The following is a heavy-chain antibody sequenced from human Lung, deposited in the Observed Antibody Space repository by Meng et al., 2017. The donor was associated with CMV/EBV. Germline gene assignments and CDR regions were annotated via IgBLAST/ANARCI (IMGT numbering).Heavy chain of an antibody. J-gene: IGHJ5*02. Sequence: SVSSASYYWSWIRPLPGKGLEWIAYVYYGGGTNYNPSLKSRVTISVDTSKNQFSLKLSSVTAADTAVYYCARGTGYCSSTSCYPFDPWGQGTLVTVSS. D-gene: IGHD2-2*01. CDR1: SVSSASYY. V-gene: IGHV4-61*01. CDR2: VYYGGGT. CDR3: ARGTGYCSSTSCYPFDP.